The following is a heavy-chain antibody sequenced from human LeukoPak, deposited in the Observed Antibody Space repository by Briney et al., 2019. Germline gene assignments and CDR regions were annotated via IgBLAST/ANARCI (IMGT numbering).Heavy chain of an antibody. CDR1: GYTFTSYD. V-gene: IGHV1-8*01. CDR3: ARGQSDYYYYGMVV. CDR2: MNPNSGNT. Sequence: ASVKVSCKASGYTFTSYDINWVRQATGQGLEWMGWMNPNSGNTGYAQKFQGRVTMTRNTSISTAYMELSSLRSEDTAVYYCARGQSDYYYYGMVVWGQGTTVTVSS. J-gene: IGHJ6*02.